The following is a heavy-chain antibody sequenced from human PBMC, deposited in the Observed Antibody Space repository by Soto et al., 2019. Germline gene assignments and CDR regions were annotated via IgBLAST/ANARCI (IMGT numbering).Heavy chain of an antibody. CDR1: GFSFSTYG. V-gene: IGHV3-30*18. CDR3: AKDGVYAVRAVIRLFY. CDR2: ISNDGSNK. D-gene: IGHD3-10*01. J-gene: IGHJ4*02. Sequence: GGSLRLSCAASGFSFSTYGMHWVRQAPGKGLEWVAFISNDGSNKYYADSVKGRFTISRDNSKNTLYLQMNSLRAEDTAVYYCAKDGVYAVRAVIRLFYWGQGTLVTVS.